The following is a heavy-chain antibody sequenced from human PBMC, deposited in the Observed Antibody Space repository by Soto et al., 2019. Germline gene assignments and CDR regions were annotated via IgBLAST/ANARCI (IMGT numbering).Heavy chain of an antibody. J-gene: IGHJ4*02. CDR3: ARESTGLSFDH. Sequence: QVQLIPSGAEVEKPGASVKVSCKASGYTFSRYGMHWVRQAPGQGLEWMGWINTANGKTGYSEKFQGGVTITRDTSATTVYMELHSLRSEDTATYYCARESTGLSFDHWGQGILVTVSS. CDR1: GYTFSRYG. D-gene: IGHD2-8*02. V-gene: IGHV1-3*04. CDR2: INTANGKT.